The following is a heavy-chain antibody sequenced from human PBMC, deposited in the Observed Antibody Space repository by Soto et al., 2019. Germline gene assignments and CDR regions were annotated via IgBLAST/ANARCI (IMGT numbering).Heavy chain of an antibody. D-gene: IGHD6-6*01. CDR2: ISGSGGDT. J-gene: IGHJ4*02. Sequence: EVQLLESGGGLVQPGGSLRLSCAASGFTFSYYAMSWVRQAPGKGLEWVSTISGSGGDTYYAGSLKGRFTISRDTSKNTLYLDMNSLRAEDTAVYFCARVEDLWEQLVWDWGQGTLVTVSS. CDR1: GFTFSYYA. V-gene: IGHV3-23*01. CDR3: ARVEDLWEQLVWD.